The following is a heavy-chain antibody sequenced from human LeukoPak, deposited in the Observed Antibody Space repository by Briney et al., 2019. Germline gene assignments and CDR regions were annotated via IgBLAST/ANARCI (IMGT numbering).Heavy chain of an antibody. V-gene: IGHV4-59*01. CDR1: GDSISNSY. Sequence: PSETLSLTCTVSGDSISNSYWSWIRQPPGKGLEWIGYISYTGSTNYNPSLKSRVTISVDTSKNQFSLELSSVSAADTAVYYCARVGRGDYVWGSYSFDYWGQGTLVTVSS. CDR2: ISYTGST. D-gene: IGHD3-16*01. J-gene: IGHJ4*02. CDR3: ARVGRGDYVWGSYSFDY.